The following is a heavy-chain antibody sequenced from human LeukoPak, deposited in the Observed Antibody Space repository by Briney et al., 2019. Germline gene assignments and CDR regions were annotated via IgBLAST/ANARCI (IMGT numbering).Heavy chain of an antibody. J-gene: IGHJ3*02. V-gene: IGHV5-51*01. CDR2: IYPGDSDT. CDR3: ARPNVYSSGWYDAFDI. CDR1: GYSFTSYW. D-gene: IGHD6-19*01. Sequence: GGSLKISCKGSGYSFTSYWIGWVRQVPGKGLEWMGIIYPGDSDTRYSPSFQGQVTISADKSISTAYLQWSSLKASDTAMYYCARPNVYSSGWYDAFDIWGQGTMVTVSS.